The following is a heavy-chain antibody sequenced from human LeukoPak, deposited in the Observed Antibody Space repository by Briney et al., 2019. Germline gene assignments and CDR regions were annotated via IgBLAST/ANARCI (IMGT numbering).Heavy chain of an antibody. Sequence: GGSLRLSCAASGFTFSSYGMHWVRQAPGKGLEYVSAITSNGGSAYYANSVKGRFTISRDNSKNTLYLQMGSLRAEDMAVYYCAREYCDSTTCYKTIDYWGQGTLVTVSS. CDR2: ITSNGGSA. D-gene: IGHD2-2*02. V-gene: IGHV3-64*01. CDR3: AREYCDSTTCYKTIDY. CDR1: GFTFSSYG. J-gene: IGHJ4*02.